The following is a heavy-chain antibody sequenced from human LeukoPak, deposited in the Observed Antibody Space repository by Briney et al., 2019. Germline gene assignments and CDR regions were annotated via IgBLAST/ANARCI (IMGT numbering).Heavy chain of an antibody. Sequence: SVKVSCKASGYTFTTYGLSWVRQAPGQGLEWMGRIIPILGIANYAQKFQGRVTITADESTSTAYMELSSLRSEDTAVYYCARDGAIAARRTNWFDPWGQGTLVTVSS. CDR3: ARDGAIAARRTNWFDP. CDR1: GYTFTTYG. CDR2: IIPILGIA. D-gene: IGHD6-6*01. V-gene: IGHV1-69*04. J-gene: IGHJ5*02.